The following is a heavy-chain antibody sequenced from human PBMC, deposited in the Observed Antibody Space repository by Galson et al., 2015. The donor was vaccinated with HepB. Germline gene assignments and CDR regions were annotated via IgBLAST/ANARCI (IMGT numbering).Heavy chain of an antibody. CDR3: ARDTVVPPAFSPDGFDI. CDR2: IWFDGSNK. V-gene: IGHV3-33*01. Sequence: SLRLSCAASEFSFSPYGMHWVRQAPGKGLEWVAVIWFDGSNKFYADSVRGRFTISRDNSKNTLYLQMNNMRAEDTAVYYCARDTVVPPAFSPDGFDIWGQGTVVTVSS. D-gene: IGHD2-2*01. J-gene: IGHJ3*02. CDR1: EFSFSPYG.